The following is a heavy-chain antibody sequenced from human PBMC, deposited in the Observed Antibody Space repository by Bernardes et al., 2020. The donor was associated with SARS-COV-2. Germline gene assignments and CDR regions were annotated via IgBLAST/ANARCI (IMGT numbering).Heavy chain of an antibody. CDR2: ISSSGGTI. D-gene: IGHD4-17*01. J-gene: IGHJ4*02. CDR3: ARDDYGDYNFDY. Sequence: GGSLRLSCAASGFTFSTYSMNWVRQVPGKGLEWLSYISSSGGTIYYADSVKGRFTISRDNGKSSLYLQMNSLRAEDTAVYYCARDDYGDYNFDYWGQGTLVTVSS. CDR1: GFTFSTYS. V-gene: IGHV3-48*01.